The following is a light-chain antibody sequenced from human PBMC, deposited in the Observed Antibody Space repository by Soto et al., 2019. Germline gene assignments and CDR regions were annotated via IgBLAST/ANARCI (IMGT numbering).Light chain of an antibody. J-gene: IGKJ5*01. Sequence: EREPTLSPATMSESPREGVTLSSSARQSPISHSAWYQQKPGQAPRLLIYDASNRATGIPVRVSGSGSGTGLTLTISSLEPQDFAVYYCQQRSNGTPGTTFGQGTRLEIK. V-gene: IGKV3-11*01. CDR1: QSPISH. CDR3: QQRSNGTPGTT. CDR2: DAS.